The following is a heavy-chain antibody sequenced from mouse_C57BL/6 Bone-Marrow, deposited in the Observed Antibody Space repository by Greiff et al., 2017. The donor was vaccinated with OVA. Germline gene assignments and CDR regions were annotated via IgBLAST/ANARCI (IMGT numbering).Heavy chain of an antibody. CDR1: GYTFTSYG. J-gene: IGHJ2*01. CDR3: ARFKIYDGYPFDY. Sequence: SGAELVRPGSSVKMSCKTSGYTFTSYGINWVKQRPGQGLEWIGYIYLGNGYTEYNEKFKGKATLTSDTSSSTAYMQLSSLTSEDSAIDFCARFKIYDGYPFDYWGQGTTLTVAS. D-gene: IGHD2-3*01. CDR2: IYLGNGYT. V-gene: IGHV1-58*01.